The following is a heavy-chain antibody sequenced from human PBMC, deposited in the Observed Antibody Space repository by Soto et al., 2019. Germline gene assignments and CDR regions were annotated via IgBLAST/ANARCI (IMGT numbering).Heavy chain of an antibody. J-gene: IGHJ4*02. V-gene: IGHV3-53*04. Sequence: EVPLVESGGGLVQPGGSLRLSCAASGFTVSSNYMSWVRQAPGKGLEWVSVIYSGGSTYYADSVKGRFTISRHNSKNTLYLQMNSLRAEDTAVYYCARGGIAVAGTEGAFDYWGQGTLVTVSS. CDR1: GFTVSSNY. D-gene: IGHD6-19*01. CDR3: ARGGIAVAGTEGAFDY. CDR2: IYSGGST.